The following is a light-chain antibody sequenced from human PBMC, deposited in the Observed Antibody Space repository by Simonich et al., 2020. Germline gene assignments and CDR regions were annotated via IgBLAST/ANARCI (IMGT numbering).Light chain of an antibody. CDR2: DVS. CDR3: SSYTSSSTL. J-gene: IGLJ2*01. V-gene: IGLV2-14*03. Sequence: QSALTQPASVSGSPGQSITISCTGTSSYVGGYNSVSWYQQHPGKAPKLMIYDVSNRPSGGSNRFSGSKSGNTASLTISGLQAEDEADYYCSSYTSSSTLFGGGTKLTVL. CDR1: SSYVGGYNS.